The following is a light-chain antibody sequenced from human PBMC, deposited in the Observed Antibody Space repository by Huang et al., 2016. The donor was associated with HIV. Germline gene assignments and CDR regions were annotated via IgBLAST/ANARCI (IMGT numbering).Light chain of an antibody. V-gene: IGKV3-11*01. CDR1: QTISNH. J-gene: IGKJ4*01. CDR3: QQHDSWLT. Sequence: IVLTQSPATLSWYLGERVTLSCRASQTISNHLAWYQQRPGQAPRLLIYDASTRVAGVPARLSGSGSGTDFTLTISALEPEDFALYYCQQHDSWLTFGGGTKVEV. CDR2: DAS.